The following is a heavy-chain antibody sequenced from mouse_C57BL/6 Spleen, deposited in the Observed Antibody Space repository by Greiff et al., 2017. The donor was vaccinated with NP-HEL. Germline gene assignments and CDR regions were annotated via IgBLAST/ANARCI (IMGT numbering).Heavy chain of an antibody. CDR3: ARGNQYYYAMDY. V-gene: IGHV1-66*01. CDR1: GYSFTSYY. CDR2: IYPGSGNT. D-gene: IGHD2-1*01. J-gene: IGHJ4*01. Sequence: QVQLQQSGPELVKPGASVKISCKASGYSFTSYYIPWVKQRPGQGLEWIGWIYPGSGNTKYNEKFKGKATLSADTSSSTAYMQLSSLTYEDSAVYYCARGNQYYYAMDYWGQGTSVTVSS.